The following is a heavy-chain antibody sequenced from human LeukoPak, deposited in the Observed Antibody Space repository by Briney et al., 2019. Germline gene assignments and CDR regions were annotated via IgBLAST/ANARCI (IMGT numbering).Heavy chain of an antibody. V-gene: IGHV3-23*01. CDR2: IRGSGGST. Sequence: GGSLRLSCAASGFTFSSYAMSWVRQAPGKGLKWVSAIRGSGGSTYYADSVKGRFTISRDNSKNTLYLQMNSLRAEDTAVYYCATRREYCSSTSCYAYYYYYGMDVWGQGTTVTVSS. CDR1: GFTFSSYA. CDR3: ATRREYCSSTSCYAYYYYYGMDV. J-gene: IGHJ6*02. D-gene: IGHD2-2*01.